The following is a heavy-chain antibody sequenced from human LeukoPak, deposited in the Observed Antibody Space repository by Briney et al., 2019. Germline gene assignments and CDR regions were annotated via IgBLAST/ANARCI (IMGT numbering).Heavy chain of an antibody. CDR2: ISGSGGST. D-gene: IGHD5-12*01. V-gene: IGHV3-23*01. J-gene: IGHJ4*02. Sequence: QPGGSLRLSCAASGFTFSSYAMSWVRQAPGKGLEWVSAISGSGGSTYYADSVKGRFIISRDNSKNTLYLQMNSLRAEDTAVYYCAKDQSGYDLAGYFDYWGQGTLVTVSS. CDR1: GFTFSSYA. CDR3: AKDQSGYDLAGYFDY.